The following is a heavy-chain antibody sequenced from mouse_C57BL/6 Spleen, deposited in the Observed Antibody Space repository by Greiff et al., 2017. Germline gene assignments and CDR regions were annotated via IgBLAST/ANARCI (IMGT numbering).Heavy chain of an antibody. CDR3: ARITTVVTRGYYAMDY. CDR1: GYAFSSYW. V-gene: IGHV1-80*01. J-gene: IGHJ4*01. Sequence: QVQLQQSGAELVQPGASVKISCKASGYAFSSYWMNWVKQRPGKGLEWIGQIYPGDGDTNYNGKFKGKATLTADKSSSTAYMQLSSLTSEDSAVYFCARITTVVTRGYYAMDYWGQGTSVTVSS. D-gene: IGHD1-1*01. CDR2: IYPGDGDT.